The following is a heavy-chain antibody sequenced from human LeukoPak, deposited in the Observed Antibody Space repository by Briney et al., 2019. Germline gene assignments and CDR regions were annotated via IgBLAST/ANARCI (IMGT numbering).Heavy chain of an antibody. CDR2: ISAYNGNT. CDR1: GYTFTSYG. CDR3: ARDLVGYGSGRYCAGT. Sequence: GASVKVSCKASGYTFTSYGISWVRQAPGQGLEWMGWISAYNGNTNYEQKLQGRVTMTTDTSTSTAYRELRSLRSDDTAVDYCARDLVGYGSGRYCAGTWGQGTLVTVSS. D-gene: IGHD3-10*01. V-gene: IGHV1-18*01. J-gene: IGHJ5*02.